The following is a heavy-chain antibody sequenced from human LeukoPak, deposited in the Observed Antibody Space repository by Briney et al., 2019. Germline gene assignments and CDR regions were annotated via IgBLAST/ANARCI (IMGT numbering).Heavy chain of an antibody. D-gene: IGHD4-23*01. CDR2: ISGSGGST. Sequence: GGSLRLSCAASGFTFSSYAMSWVRQAPGKGLEWVSAISGSGGSTYYADSVKGRFTISRDNSKNTLYLQMNSLRAEDTAVYYCARDRTPNDYGGNSAFDYWGQGTLVTVSS. V-gene: IGHV3-23*01. CDR1: GFTFSSYA. J-gene: IGHJ4*02. CDR3: ARDRTPNDYGGNSAFDY.